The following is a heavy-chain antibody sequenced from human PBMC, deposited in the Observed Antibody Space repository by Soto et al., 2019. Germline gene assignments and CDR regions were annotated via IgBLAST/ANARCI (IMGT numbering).Heavy chain of an antibody. CDR3: GGADILVVVGRDY. CDR1: GGSFSGYY. CDR2: INHSGST. V-gene: IGHV4-34*01. Sequence: QVQLQQWGAGLLKPSETLSLTCAVYGGSFSGYYWSWIRQPPGKGLECIGEINHSGSTNSDPPLKSRVTTPVDTANAQFSLKLSSVTAADTAGYYCGGADILVVVGRDYWGQGTLVTVSS. J-gene: IGHJ4*02. D-gene: IGHD2-15*01.